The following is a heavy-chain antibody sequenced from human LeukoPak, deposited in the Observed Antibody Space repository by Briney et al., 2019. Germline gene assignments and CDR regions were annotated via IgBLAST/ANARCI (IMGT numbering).Heavy chain of an antibody. CDR3: AKDRLDSGYCSSTSCYAASFFDY. J-gene: IGHJ4*02. CDR1: GFTFSSYA. Sequence: PGGSLRLSCAASGFTFSSYAMSWVRQAPGKGLEWVSAISGSGGSTYYADSVKGRFTISRDNSKNTLYLQMNSLRAEDTAVYYCAKDRLDSGYCSSTSCYAASFFDYWGQGTLVTVSS. CDR2: ISGSGGST. D-gene: IGHD2-2*01. V-gene: IGHV3-23*01.